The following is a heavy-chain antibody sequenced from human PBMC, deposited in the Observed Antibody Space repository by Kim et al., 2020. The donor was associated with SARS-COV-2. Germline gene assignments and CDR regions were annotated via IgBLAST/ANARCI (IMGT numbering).Heavy chain of an antibody. J-gene: IGHJ4*02. CDR2: ISYDGSNK. Sequence: GGSLRLSCAASGFTFSSYAMHWVRQAPGKGLEWVAVISYDGSNKYYVDSVKGRFTISRDNSKNTLYLQMNSLRAEDTAVYYCARESSSSSSDSTKYYFDYWGQGTLVTVSS. CDR1: GFTFSSYA. V-gene: IGHV3-30*04. D-gene: IGHD6-6*01. CDR3: ARESSSSSSDSTKYYFDY.